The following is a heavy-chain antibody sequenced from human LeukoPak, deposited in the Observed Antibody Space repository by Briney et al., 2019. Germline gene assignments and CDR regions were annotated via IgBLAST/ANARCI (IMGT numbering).Heavy chain of an antibody. Sequence: GGSLRLSCAASGFTVSSNYMSWVRQAPGKGLEWVSVIYSGGSTYYADSVKGRFTISRDNSKNTLYLQMNSLRAEDTAVYYCASSWRQLGNFDYWGQGTLVTVSS. CDR2: IYSGGST. CDR1: GFTVSSNY. D-gene: IGHD6-13*01. CDR3: ASSWRQLGNFDY. J-gene: IGHJ4*02. V-gene: IGHV3-66*01.